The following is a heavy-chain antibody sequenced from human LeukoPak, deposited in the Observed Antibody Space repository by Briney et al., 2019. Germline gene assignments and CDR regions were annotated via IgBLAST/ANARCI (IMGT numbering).Heavy chain of an antibody. CDR2: MNPNSGNA. V-gene: IGHV1-8*01. CDR3: ARQDYYDSSGTTTQGFDP. J-gene: IGHJ5*02. CDR1: GYTFTNYD. D-gene: IGHD3-22*01. Sequence: ASVKVSCKASGYTFTNYDINWVRQATGQGLEWMGWMNPNSGNAGYVQKFQSRVTMTRNTSISTAYMELSSLRSEDTAVYYCARQDYYDSSGTTTQGFDPWGQGTLVTVSS.